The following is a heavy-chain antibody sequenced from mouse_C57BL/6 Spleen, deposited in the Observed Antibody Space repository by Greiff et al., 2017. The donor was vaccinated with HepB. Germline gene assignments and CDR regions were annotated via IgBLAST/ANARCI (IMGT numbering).Heavy chain of an antibody. J-gene: IGHJ2*01. D-gene: IGHD1-1*01. CDR1: GFTFTDYY. CDR3: ARSNYYGSSQDYFDY. CDR2: VYPYNGGT. V-gene: IGHV1-36*01. Sequence: VQLQESGPVLVKPGPSVKISCKASGFTFTDYYMHWVKQSHGKSLEWIGLVYPYNGGTSYNQKFKGKATLTVDTSSSTAYMELNSLTSEDSAVYYCARSNYYGSSQDYFDYWGQGTTLTVSS.